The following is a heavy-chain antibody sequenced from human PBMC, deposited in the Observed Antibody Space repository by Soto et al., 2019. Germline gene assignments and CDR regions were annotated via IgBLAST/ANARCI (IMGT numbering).Heavy chain of an antibody. CDR1: GGSISSGGYY. CDR2: ISYSGST. CDR3: ARDMEKCSGGRCYSPTARCAVDI. V-gene: IGHV4-31*03. Sequence: QVQLQESGPGLVKPSQTLSLTCTVSGGSISSGGYYWSWIRQHPGKGLEWIGYISYSGSTYYNPSLKSRVIISVDTSNNQFSLKLSSVTAADTAVYYCARDMEKCSGGRCYSPTARCAVDIWGQGTMVTVSS. J-gene: IGHJ3*02. D-gene: IGHD2-15*01.